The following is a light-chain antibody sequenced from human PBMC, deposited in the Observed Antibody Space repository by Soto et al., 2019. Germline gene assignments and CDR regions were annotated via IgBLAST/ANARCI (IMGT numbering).Light chain of an antibody. Sequence: EVLITQSPSTVSVSPGEGLTLSCRASQSISRTLAWYQQRPGQAPRLLIYGASSRATGVPARFSGSGSGTEFTLTISSLQSEDFAVYYCQQYNDWPLTFGGGTKVDIK. CDR3: QQYNDWPLT. V-gene: IGKV3-15*01. J-gene: IGKJ4*01. CDR2: GAS. CDR1: QSISRT.